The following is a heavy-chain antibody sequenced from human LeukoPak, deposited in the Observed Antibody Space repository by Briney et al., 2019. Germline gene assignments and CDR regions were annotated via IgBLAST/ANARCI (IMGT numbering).Heavy chain of an antibody. D-gene: IGHD5-12*01. Sequence: PGGSLRLSCTASGFTFTNAWMSWVRQCPGKGLEWIGRIKNKVDGETTDFAAPARGRFTISRDDSESTVYLQMNSLRTEDTAVYYCASRAVRGGYDFRAFDIWGQGTMVTVSS. CDR3: ASRAVRGGYDFRAFDI. CDR2: IKNKVDGETT. J-gene: IGHJ3*02. CDR1: GFTFTNAW. V-gene: IGHV3-15*01.